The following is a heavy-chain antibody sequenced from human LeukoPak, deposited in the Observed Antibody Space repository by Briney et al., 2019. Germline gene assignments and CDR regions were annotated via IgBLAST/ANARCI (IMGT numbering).Heavy chain of an antibody. J-gene: IGHJ4*02. D-gene: IGHD6-13*01. CDR2: FHPKDGQT. V-gene: IGHV1-24*01. CDR1: IYTLTELY. CDR3: AKMAAAGTRSPYDY. Sequence: SEKLPRKVSIYTLTELYIQWVTHAAEKGREWVGGFHPKDGQTIHKQKFQGRVTMTEYTSTDTAYMELSSLRSEDTAVYYCAKMAAAGTRSPYDYWGQGTLVTVSS.